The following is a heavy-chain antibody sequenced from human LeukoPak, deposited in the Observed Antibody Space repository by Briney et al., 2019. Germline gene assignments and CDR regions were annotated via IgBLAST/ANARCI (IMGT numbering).Heavy chain of an antibody. V-gene: IGHV1-8*01. CDR3: ARGDAGSFMTRHSFDY. CDR2: MNPISGNT. CDR1: GYTFTSYD. Sequence: EASVKVSCKASGYTFTSYDINWVRQATGQGLEWMGWMNPISGNTGHAQKLQGRVTMTTDTSTSTAYMELSSLRSEDTAVYYCARGDAGSFMTRHSFDYWGQGTLVTVSS. D-gene: IGHD2-15*01. J-gene: IGHJ4*02.